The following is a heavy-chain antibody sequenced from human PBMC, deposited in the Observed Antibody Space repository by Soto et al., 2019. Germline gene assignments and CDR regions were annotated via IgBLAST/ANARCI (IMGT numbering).Heavy chain of an antibody. J-gene: IGHJ6*03. V-gene: IGHV1-69*02. CDR1: GGTFSSYT. CDR3: ASSARVATISWYYYYYMDV. D-gene: IGHD5-12*01. Sequence: QVQLVQSGAEVKKPGSSVKVSCKASGGTFSSYTISWVRQAPGQGLEWMGRIIPILGIANYAQKFQGRVTITADKSTSTAYMELSSLRSEDTAVYYCASSARVATISWYYYYYMDVWGKGTTVTVSS. CDR2: IIPILGIA.